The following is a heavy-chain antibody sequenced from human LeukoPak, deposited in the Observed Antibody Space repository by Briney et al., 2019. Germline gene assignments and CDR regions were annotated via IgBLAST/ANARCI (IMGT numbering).Heavy chain of an antibody. Sequence: GGSLRLSCTASGFTFGDYAMSWVRQAPGKGLEWVGFIRSKAYGGATEYAASVKGRFTISRDDSKSIAYLQMNSLKTEDTAVYCCTSSYYDFWSAFWGQGTLVTVSS. J-gene: IGHJ4*02. CDR1: GFTFGDYA. CDR3: TSSYYDFWSAF. CDR2: IRSKAYGGAT. D-gene: IGHD3-3*01. V-gene: IGHV3-49*04.